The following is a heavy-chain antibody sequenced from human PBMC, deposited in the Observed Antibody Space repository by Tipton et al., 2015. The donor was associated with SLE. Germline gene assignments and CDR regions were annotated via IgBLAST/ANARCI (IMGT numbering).Heavy chain of an antibody. Sequence: TLSLTCTVSGASISSHYWSWVRQPPGKGLEWIGCISFSGSTDYNPSLKSRVTMSVDTSKNQFSLKLSSVTAADTAVYYCAREKVGTGVFDPWGQGTLVTVSS. CDR3: AREKVGTGVFDP. V-gene: IGHV4-59*11. J-gene: IGHJ5*02. CDR1: GASISSHY. CDR2: ISFSGST. D-gene: IGHD2-21*02.